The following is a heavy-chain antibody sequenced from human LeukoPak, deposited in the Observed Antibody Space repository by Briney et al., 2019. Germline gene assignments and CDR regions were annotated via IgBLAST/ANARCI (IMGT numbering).Heavy chain of an antibody. J-gene: IGHJ6*02. CDR3: AKGIYGMDV. CDR2: ISYDGSNK. V-gene: IGHV3-30*18. CDR1: GFTFSSYG. Sequence: GGSLRLSCAASGFTFSSYGMHWVRQAPGKGLEWVAVISYDGSNKYYAESVKGRFTIPRDNSKNTLYLQMNSLRAEDTAVYYCAKGIYGMDVWGQGTTVTVSS. D-gene: IGHD1-14*01.